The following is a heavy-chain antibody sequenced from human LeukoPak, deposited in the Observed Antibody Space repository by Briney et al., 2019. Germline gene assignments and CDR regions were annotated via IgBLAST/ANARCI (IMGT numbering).Heavy chain of an antibody. D-gene: IGHD3-22*01. CDR1: GGSFSDYY. J-gene: IGHJ6*03. CDR3: ARQVRSPVVMFMDV. CDR2: VYYTGIT. Sequence: ASETLSLTCAVYGGSFSDYYWAWIRQPPGKGLEWIGSVYYTGITYYNPSVESRVTISVDTSKNHFSLELNSVTAADTGVYFCARQVRSPVVMFMDVWGKGTTVIVSS. V-gene: IGHV4-39*01.